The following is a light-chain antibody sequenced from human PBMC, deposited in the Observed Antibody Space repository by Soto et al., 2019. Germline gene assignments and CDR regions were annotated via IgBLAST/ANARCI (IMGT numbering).Light chain of an antibody. CDR1: TGAVTSGDY. CDR2: GTS. Sequence: QAVVTQEPSLTVSTGETVTLTCASSTGAVTSGDYPNWFQQKPGQAPRALIYGTSNKHSWTPARFLGSLLGGKAALTLSGVQPEDEAEYYCLLYYGGAQLVFGGGTKVTVL. J-gene: IGLJ2*01. V-gene: IGLV7-43*01. CDR3: LLYYGGAQLV.